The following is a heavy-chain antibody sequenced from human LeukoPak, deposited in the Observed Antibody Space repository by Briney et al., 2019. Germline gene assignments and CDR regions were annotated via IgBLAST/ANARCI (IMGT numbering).Heavy chain of an antibody. J-gene: IGHJ3*02. CDR2: ISYDGSNK. CDR3: ARDRWYYYDSSDYYHDAFDI. V-gene: IGHV3-30*04. Sequence: PGGSLRLSCAASGFTFSGSAMHWVRQAPGKGLEWVAVISYDGSNKYYADSVKGRFTISRDNSKNTLYLQMNSLRAEDTAVYYCARDRWYYYDSSDYYHDAFDIWGQGTMVTVSS. CDR1: GFTFSGSA. D-gene: IGHD3-22*01.